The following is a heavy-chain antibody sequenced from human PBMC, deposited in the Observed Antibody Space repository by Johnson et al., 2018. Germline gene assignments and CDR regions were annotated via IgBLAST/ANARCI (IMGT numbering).Heavy chain of an antibody. CDR3: AKAADGDYGDDAFDS. CDR2: ISYDGSNT. Sequence: QVQLVQSGGGVVQPGRSLSLSCAASGFTFSSYAMHWVRQAPGKGLEWVAVISYDGSNTYYADSVKGRFTMARDTSKNTLYLEMNSLRAEDTAVSYRAKAADGDYGDDAFDSGGQGTMCTVSS. D-gene: IGHD4-17*01. CDR1: GFTFSSYA. V-gene: IGHV3-30-3*01. J-gene: IGHJ3*02.